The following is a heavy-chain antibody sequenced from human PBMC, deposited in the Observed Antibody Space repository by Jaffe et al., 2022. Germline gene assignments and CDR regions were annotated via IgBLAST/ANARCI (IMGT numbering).Heavy chain of an antibody. D-gene: IGHD3-10*01. Sequence: QVQLQESGPGLVKPSETLSLTCNVSGASLRSGSYYWTWIRQPPGKGLEWIGNIYYSGSTKYNPSLTGRITISLDTSKLQFSLKVTSVSPADAAMYYCARAQFTVIQGVITQWIDYWGRGTLVTVSS. V-gene: IGHV4-61*01. CDR3: ARAQFTVIQGVITQWIDY. J-gene: IGHJ4*02. CDR2: IYYSGST. CDR1: GASLRSGSYY.